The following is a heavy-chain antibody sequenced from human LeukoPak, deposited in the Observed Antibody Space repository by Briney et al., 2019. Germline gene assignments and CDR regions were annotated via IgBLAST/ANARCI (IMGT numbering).Heavy chain of an antibody. CDR3: AIEFRYYDFWSRPNHYYYGMHV. CDR2: IYYSGST. Sequence: KPSETLSLTCTVSGGSISSYYWSWIRQPPGKGLEWIGYIYYSGSTNYNPSLKSRVTISVDTSKNQFSLKLSSVTAADPSLYYRAIEFRYYDFWSRPNHYYYGMHVWAQGTTVTVSS. D-gene: IGHD3-3*01. J-gene: IGHJ6*02. CDR1: GGSISSYY. V-gene: IGHV4-59*01.